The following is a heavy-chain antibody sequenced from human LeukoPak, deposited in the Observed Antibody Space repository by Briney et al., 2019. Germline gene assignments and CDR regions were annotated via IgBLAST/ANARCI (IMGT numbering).Heavy chain of an antibody. J-gene: IGHJ4*02. V-gene: IGHV3-30*18. CDR3: AKGPDSSGYYYYVDY. D-gene: IGHD3-22*01. CDR2: ISYDGRDK. CDR1: GFTFSIYG. Sequence: GGSLRLSCAASGFTFSIYGMHWARQAPGKGLEWVAVISYDGRDKYYADSVKGRFTISRDNSKNTLYLQMNSLRAEDTAVYYCAKGPDSSGYYYYVDYWGRGTLVTVSS.